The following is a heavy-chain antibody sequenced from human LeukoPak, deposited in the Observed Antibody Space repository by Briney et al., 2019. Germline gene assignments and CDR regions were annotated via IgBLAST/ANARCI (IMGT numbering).Heavy chain of an antibody. D-gene: IGHD3-22*01. V-gene: IGHV1-2*02. CDR2: INPNSGGT. J-gene: IGHJ4*01. CDR1: GYTFTGYY. Sequence: ASVKVSCKASGYTFTGYYMHWVRQAPGQGLEWMGWINPNSGGTNYAQKFQGRVTMTRDTSISTAYMELSRLRSDDTAVYYCARESYYYDSSGYDYWGHGTLVTVSS. CDR3: ARESYYYDSSGYDY.